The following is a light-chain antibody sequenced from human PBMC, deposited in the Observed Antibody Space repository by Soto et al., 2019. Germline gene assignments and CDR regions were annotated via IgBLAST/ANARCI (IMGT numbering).Light chain of an antibody. CDR2: KAS. CDR1: QSINSW. V-gene: IGKV1-5*03. CDR3: QQYRTNSA. J-gene: IGKJ1*01. Sequence: DIQMTQSPSTLSAAVGDRVTINCRASQSINSWLAWYQQKPGTAPKLLIYKASSLESGVPSRFSGSGSETEFTLTIISLQPDEFASYYCQQYRTNSAFGQGTKVEIK.